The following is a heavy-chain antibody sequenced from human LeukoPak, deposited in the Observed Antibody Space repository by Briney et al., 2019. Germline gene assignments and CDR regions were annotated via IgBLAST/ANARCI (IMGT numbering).Heavy chain of an antibody. V-gene: IGHV4-39*01. CDR1: GGSISSSDYY. Sequence: SETLSLTCTVSGGSISSSDYYWGWIRQPPGEGLEWIGSIYYGGSTYYNPSLKSRVTISVDTSMNQFSLKLSFVTTADTAVYYCARALGYCSGGSCTRGYNWFDPWGQGTLVTVPS. CDR2: IYYGGST. J-gene: IGHJ5*02. D-gene: IGHD2-15*01. CDR3: ARALGYCSGGSCTRGYNWFDP.